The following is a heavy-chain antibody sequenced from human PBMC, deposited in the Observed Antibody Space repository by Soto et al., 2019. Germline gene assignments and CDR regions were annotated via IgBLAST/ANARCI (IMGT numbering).Heavy chain of an antibody. Sequence: SETLSLTCTVSGGSISYYYWSWIRQSPEKGLEWIGYIYSRGSTSYSPYFKSRVTISVDTSKNQFSLKLNSVTAADTAVYYCARTPEGSWPNWFGPWGQGILVT. J-gene: IGHJ5*02. V-gene: IGHV4-4*08. D-gene: IGHD6-13*01. CDR1: GGSISYYY. CDR2: IYSRGST. CDR3: ARTPEGSWPNWFGP.